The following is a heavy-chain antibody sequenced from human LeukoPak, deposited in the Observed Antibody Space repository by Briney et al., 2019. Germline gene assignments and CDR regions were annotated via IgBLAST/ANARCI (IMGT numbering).Heavy chain of an antibody. CDR2: IYYSGST. V-gene: IGHV4-39*01. CDR1: GRSLSSSSYY. D-gene: IGHD6-6*01. Sequence: SETLSLTCTVCGRSLSSSSYYWGRVRQPPGKGLEWIGSIYYSGSTYYNPSLKSRVTISVDTSKNQFSLKLSSVTAADTAVYYCARRGMGSSSSYWGQGTLVTVSS. J-gene: IGHJ4*02. CDR3: ARRGMGSSSSY.